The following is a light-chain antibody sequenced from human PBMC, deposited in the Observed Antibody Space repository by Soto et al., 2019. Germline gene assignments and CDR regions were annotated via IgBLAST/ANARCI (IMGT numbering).Light chain of an antibody. CDR3: QQYGSSPRT. Sequence: EIVLTQSPGTLSLSPGERATLSCRASQSVATIYLAWYQQKPGQAPKLLMSCTSTRATGIPDRFSGSGSGTDFTLTINRLEPEDFAVYYCQQYGSSPRTFGQGTRV. CDR1: QSVATIY. J-gene: IGKJ1*01. V-gene: IGKV3-20*01. CDR2: CTS.